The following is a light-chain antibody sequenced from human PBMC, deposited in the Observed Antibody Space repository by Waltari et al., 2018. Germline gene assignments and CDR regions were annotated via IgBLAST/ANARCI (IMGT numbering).Light chain of an antibody. CDR1: SPNIGAGPD. J-gene: IGLJ3*02. V-gene: IGLV1-40*01. CDR2: NTI. CDR3: QSYDDSLSGYV. Sequence: QSVLTQPPSVSGAPGQRVTLSCTGRSPNIGAGPDVHWYQQLPGRAPRLLISNTINRPSGVPDRISGSNSGTSASLVITGLQAEDEAEFYCQSYDDSLSGYVFGGGTKLTVL.